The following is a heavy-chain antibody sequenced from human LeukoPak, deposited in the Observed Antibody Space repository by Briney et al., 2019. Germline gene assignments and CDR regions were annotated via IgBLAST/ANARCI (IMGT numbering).Heavy chain of an antibody. V-gene: IGHV4-61*02. CDR1: GGSISSGSYY. D-gene: IGHD3-9*01. J-gene: IGHJ4*02. Sequence: SETLSLTCTVSGGSISSGSYYWSWIRQPAGKGLEWIGRIYTSGSTNYNPSLKSRVTISVDTSKNQFSLKLSSVTAADTAVYYCASAYYDILTGYYNGYYFDYWGQGTLVTVSS. CDR3: ASAYYDILTGYYNGYYFDY. CDR2: IYTSGST.